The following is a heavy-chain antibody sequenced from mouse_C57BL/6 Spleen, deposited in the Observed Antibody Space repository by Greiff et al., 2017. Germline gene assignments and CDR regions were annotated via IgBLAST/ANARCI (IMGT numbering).Heavy chain of an antibody. CDR1: GFTIKNTY. CDR3: ARDCDGFAY. CDR2: IDPANGNT. Sequence: VQLQQSVAELVRPGASVKLSCTASGFTIKNTYMHWVKQRPEQGLEWIGRIDPANGNTKYAPKFQGKATITADTSSNTAYLQLSSLTSEDTAICYCARDCDGFAYWGQGTLVTVSA. J-gene: IGHJ3*01. D-gene: IGHD1-1*01. V-gene: IGHV14-3*01.